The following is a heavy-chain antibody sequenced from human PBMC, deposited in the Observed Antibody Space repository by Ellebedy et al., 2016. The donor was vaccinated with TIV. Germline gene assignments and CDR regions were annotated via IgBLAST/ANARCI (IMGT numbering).Heavy chain of an antibody. CDR2: TTNSGGTT. Sequence: GESLKISXAASGFTFSNYAMSWVRQAPGKGLEWVSSTTNSGGTTFYADSVKGRFTVSRDNSKNTLYLQMNSLRAEDTAIYYCAKGRSLTVVVTANSQGMDVWGQGTTVTVSS. V-gene: IGHV3-23*01. J-gene: IGHJ6*02. CDR3: AKGRSLTVVVTANSQGMDV. D-gene: IGHD2-21*02. CDR1: GFTFSNYA.